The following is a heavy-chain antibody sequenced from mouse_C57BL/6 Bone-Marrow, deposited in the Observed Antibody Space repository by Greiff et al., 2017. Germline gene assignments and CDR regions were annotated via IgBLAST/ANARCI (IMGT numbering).Heavy chain of an antibody. V-gene: IGHV2-2*01. CDR1: GFSLTSYG. J-gene: IGHJ2*01. D-gene: IGHD1-1*01. CDR3: AREDGSSDVDY. CDR2: IWSGGST. Sequence: QVQLKESGPGLVQPSQSLSITCTVSGFSLTSYGVHWVRQSPGKGLEWLGVIWSGGSTDYNSAFLSRLSISKDNSKSQVFFKMNSLQADDTALDYCAREDGSSDVDYWGQGTTLTVSS.